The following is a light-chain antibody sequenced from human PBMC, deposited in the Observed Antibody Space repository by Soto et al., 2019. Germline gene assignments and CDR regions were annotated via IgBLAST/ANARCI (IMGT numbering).Light chain of an antibody. V-gene: IGKV1-5*01. CDR2: AAS. CDR3: HQYSVSPIT. CDR1: KSISSW. J-gene: IGKJ5*01. Sequence: IQMTQSPSTLSASVGDRVTITCRASKSISSWLAWYQQTPGKAPKLXIYAASSLQSGVPSRFSGSGAGTDFTLTISRLEPEDFAVYYCHQYSVSPITFGQGTRLEIK.